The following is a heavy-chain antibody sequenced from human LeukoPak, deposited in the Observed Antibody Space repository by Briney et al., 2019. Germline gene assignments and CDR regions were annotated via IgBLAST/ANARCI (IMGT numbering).Heavy chain of an antibody. CDR1: GYTFTGYY. D-gene: IGHD3-22*01. CDR2: INPNSGGT. V-gene: IGHV1-2*06. CDR3: ARGGPVGNYDSSGYYLH. Sequence: ASVKVSCKASGYTFTGYYMHWGRQAPGQGLEWMGRINPNSGGTNYAQKFQGRVTMTRDTSISTAYMELSSLRSDDTAVYYCARGGPVGNYDSSGYYLHWGQGTLVTVSS. J-gene: IGHJ4*02.